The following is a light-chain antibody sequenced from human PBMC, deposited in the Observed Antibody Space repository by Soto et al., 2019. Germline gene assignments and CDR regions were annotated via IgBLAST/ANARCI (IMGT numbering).Light chain of an antibody. J-gene: IGKJ1*01. CDR3: QQSFSTPWT. V-gene: IGKV1-39*01. CDR2: GAS. CDR1: QSISTY. Sequence: DIQMTQSPSSLSASVGDRVTITCRASQSISTYLNWYQQKPGKAPNLLIYGASSLQSGVPSRFSGSRSGTDFTLTISSLQPEDFATYYCQQSFSTPWTFGQGTKVEIK.